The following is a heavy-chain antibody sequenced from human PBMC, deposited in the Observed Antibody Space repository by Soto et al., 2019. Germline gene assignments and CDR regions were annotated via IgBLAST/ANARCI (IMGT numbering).Heavy chain of an antibody. J-gene: IGHJ6*02. Sequence: GGSLRLSCAASGFTFSSYAMHWVRQAPGKGLEWVAVISYDGSNKYYADSVKGRFTISRDNSKNTLYLQMNSLRAEDTAVYYCARDWCSGGSCYGALDYYGMDVWGQGTTVTVSS. D-gene: IGHD2-15*01. V-gene: IGHV3-30-3*01. CDR1: GFTFSSYA. CDR3: ARDWCSGGSCYGALDYYGMDV. CDR2: ISYDGSNK.